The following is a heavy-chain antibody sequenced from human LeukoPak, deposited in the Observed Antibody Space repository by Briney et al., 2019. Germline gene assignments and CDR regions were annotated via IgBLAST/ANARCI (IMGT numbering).Heavy chain of an antibody. CDR1: GFTFSRHA. Sequence: GGSLRLSWAASGFTFSRHAMSWVRQASGKGLEWASAISGRGGSTYYADSVQCRFTISRDNSKNTLYLRMNSLRAEDTAVFFQAEVGIRYFDWLLRRACGHMDVWDKGTTVTVSS. CDR3: AEVGIRYFDWLLRRACGHMDV. D-gene: IGHD3-9*01. V-gene: IGHV3-23*01. J-gene: IGHJ6*04. CDR2: ISGRGGST.